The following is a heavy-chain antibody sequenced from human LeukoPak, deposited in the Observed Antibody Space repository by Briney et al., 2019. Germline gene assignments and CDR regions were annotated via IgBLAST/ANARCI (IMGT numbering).Heavy chain of an antibody. D-gene: IGHD6-19*01. CDR1: GNTFDKSW. CDR3: VRQKAVAGGTTSEYWYYIDV. Sequence: GESLKISCQASGNTFDKSWNGLGRQMPGKGFQWLGIHYPRDSDTRYSPSVQGHVTITPNTPHDPAYPQCSKLRTSANPHYFCVRQKAVAGGTTSEYWYYIDVWGKGTAVTVSS. J-gene: IGHJ6*03. V-gene: IGHV5-51*02. CDR2: HYPRDSDT.